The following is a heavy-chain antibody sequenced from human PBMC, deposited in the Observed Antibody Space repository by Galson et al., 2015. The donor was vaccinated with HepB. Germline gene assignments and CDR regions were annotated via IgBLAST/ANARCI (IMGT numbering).Heavy chain of an antibody. J-gene: IGHJ5*02. CDR1: GFTFSNYL. V-gene: IGHV3-23*01. D-gene: IGHD6-19*01. Sequence: SLRLSCAASGFTFSNYLMTWVRQSPGKGLEWVSGISGSGSTTYYADSVKGRFTISRDNSKNTLYLQMNRLRVEDTAVYYCAKAAYSSGWDPWGQGTLVTVSS. CDR3: AKAAYSSGWDP. CDR2: ISGSGSTT.